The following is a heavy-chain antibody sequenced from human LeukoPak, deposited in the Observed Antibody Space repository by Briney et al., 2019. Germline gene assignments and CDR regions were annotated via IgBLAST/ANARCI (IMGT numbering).Heavy chain of an antibody. D-gene: IGHD6-19*01. CDR2: ISSSSSTI. V-gene: IGHV3-48*01. CDR1: GFTFSSYS. Sequence: GGSLRLFCAASGFTFSSYSMNWVRQAPGKGLEWVSYISSSSSTIYYADSVKGRFTISRDNAKNSLYLQMNSLRAEDTAVYYCVRTSRQWLTRHGFDIWGQGTMVTVSS. CDR3: VRTSRQWLTRHGFDI. J-gene: IGHJ3*02.